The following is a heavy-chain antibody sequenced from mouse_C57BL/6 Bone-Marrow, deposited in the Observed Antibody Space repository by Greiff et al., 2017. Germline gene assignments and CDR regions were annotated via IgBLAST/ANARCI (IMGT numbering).Heavy chain of an antibody. Sequence: QVQLQQPGTELVKPGASVKLSCKASGYTFTSYWMHWVKQRPGQGLEWIGNINPSNGGTNYNEKFKSKATLTVDPSSSTAYMQLSSLTSEDSAVYYCARITTVVATYWYFDVWGTGTTVTVSS. V-gene: IGHV1-53*01. CDR1: GYTFTSYW. CDR2: INPSNGGT. D-gene: IGHD1-1*01. CDR3: ARITTVVATYWYFDV. J-gene: IGHJ1*03.